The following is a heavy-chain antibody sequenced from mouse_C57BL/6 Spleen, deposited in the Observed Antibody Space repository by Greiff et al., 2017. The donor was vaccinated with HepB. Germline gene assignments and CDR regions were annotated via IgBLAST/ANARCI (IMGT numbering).Heavy chain of an antibody. CDR2: IYPGSGST. CDR1: GYTFTSYW. Sequence: VQLQQPGAELVKPGASVKMSCKASGYTFTSYWITWVKQRPGQGLEWIGDIYPGSGSTNYNEKFKSKATLTVDTSSSTAYMQLSSLTSEDSAVYYCARGRAIYDGYFYYFDYWGQGTTLTVSS. V-gene: IGHV1-55*01. D-gene: IGHD2-3*01. CDR3: ARGRAIYDGYFYYFDY. J-gene: IGHJ2*01.